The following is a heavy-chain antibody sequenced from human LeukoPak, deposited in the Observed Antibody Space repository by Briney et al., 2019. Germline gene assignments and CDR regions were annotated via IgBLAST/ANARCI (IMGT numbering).Heavy chain of an antibody. J-gene: IGHJ6*02. CDR2: IHHSGST. Sequence: SETLSLTCAVSGGSISSSNWWSWVRQPPGKGLEWIGKIHHSGSTNYNPSLKSRVSISVDKSKNQFSLNLISVTAPDTAVYYCAQAYGSGSSYYYGMDVWGQGTTVTVSS. D-gene: IGHD3-10*01. CDR1: GGSISSSNW. CDR3: AQAYGSGSSYYYGMDV. V-gene: IGHV4-4*02.